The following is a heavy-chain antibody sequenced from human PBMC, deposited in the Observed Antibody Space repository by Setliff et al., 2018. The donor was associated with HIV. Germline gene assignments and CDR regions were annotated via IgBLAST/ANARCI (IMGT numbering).Heavy chain of an antibody. Sequence: PSETLSLTCTVSGGSISSGSYYWGWVRQPAGKGLEWIGHIYTSGSTNYNPSLKSRVTISVDTSKNQFSLKVSSVTAADTAVYCCARVDSAHGDYYFNYWGQGTLVTVSS. D-gene: IGHD7-27*01. CDR1: GGSISSGSYY. CDR3: ARVDSAHGDYYFNY. CDR2: IYTSGST. V-gene: IGHV4-61*09. J-gene: IGHJ4*02.